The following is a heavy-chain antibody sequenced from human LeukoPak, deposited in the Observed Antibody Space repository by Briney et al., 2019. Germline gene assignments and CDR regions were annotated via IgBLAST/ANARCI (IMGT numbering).Heavy chain of an antibody. Sequence: GGSLRLSCAASGFTFSSYGMHWVRQAPGKGLEWVAVIWYDGSNKYYADSVKGRFTTSRDNSKNTLYLQMNSLGDEDTAVYYCARQKEDAFDIWGQGTMVTVSS. CDR3: ARQKEDAFDI. J-gene: IGHJ3*02. CDR2: IWYDGSNK. V-gene: IGHV3-33*01. CDR1: GFTFSSYG.